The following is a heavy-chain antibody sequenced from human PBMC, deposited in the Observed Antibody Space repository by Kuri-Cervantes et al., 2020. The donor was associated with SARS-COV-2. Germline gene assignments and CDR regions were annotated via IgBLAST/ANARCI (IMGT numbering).Heavy chain of an antibody. CDR2: ISYSGTT. Sequence: SETLSLTCTVSGASISSSNYYWGWVRQPPGKGLEWIGSISYSGTTSHNPSLKSRVTISLDTSKNQFSLRLTSVTAADSAVYYCARHLGGYGDRGFYFWGQGTLVTVSS. CDR3: ARHLGGYGDRGFYF. V-gene: IGHV4-39*01. J-gene: IGHJ4*02. CDR1: GASISSSNYY. D-gene: IGHD4-17*01.